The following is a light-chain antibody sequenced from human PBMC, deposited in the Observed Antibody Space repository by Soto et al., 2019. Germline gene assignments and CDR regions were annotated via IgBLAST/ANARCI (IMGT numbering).Light chain of an antibody. CDR3: QQYNNWPPVT. J-gene: IGKJ3*01. Sequence: EIVMTQSPATLSVSPGERATLSCRASQSVSSNLAWYQQKPDQAPRLLIYGASTRATGIPARFSGSGSGTEFTLTSSSLQSEDLAVYYCQQYNNWPPVTFGPGTKVDIK. CDR1: QSVSSN. V-gene: IGKV3-15*01. CDR2: GAS.